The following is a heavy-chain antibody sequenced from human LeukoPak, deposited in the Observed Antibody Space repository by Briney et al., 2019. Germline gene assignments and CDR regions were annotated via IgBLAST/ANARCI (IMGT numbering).Heavy chain of an antibody. CDR3: VRRGSNYPYYMDV. CDR1: GFTFSSYA. V-gene: IGHV3-23*01. Sequence: PGESLRLSCAASGFTFSSYAMSWVRQAPGKGLEWVSVISASGRNTYYSESAKGQFTISRDNSKNTLYLQMSSLRAEDTAVYYCVRRGSNYPYYMDVWGKGTTVTVSS. CDR2: ISASGRNT. J-gene: IGHJ6*03.